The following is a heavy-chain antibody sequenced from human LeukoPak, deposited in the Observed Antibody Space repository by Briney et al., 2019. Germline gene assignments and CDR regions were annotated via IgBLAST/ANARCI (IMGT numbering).Heavy chain of an antibody. Sequence: GGSLRLSCAASGINVSANYMTWIRQAPGKGLEWVSLIYGAGAAYYAESVRGRFIISRDNSKNTLFLQMNSLRAEDTAVYYCARGEGSGYWYFDLWGRGTLVTVSS. CDR3: ARGEGSGYWYFDL. J-gene: IGHJ2*01. V-gene: IGHV3-66*02. D-gene: IGHD2-15*01. CDR1: GINVSANY. CDR2: IYGAGAA.